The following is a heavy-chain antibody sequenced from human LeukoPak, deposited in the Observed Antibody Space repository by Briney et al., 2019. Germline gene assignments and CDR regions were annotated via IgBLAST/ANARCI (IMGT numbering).Heavy chain of an antibody. CDR2: INPSGGST. D-gene: IGHD3-22*01. CDR3: ARVSRVLYDSSGYYLDY. V-gene: IGHV1-46*01. CDR1: GYTFTSYY. J-gene: IGHJ4*02. Sequence: ASVKVSCKASGYTFTSYYMHWVRQAPGQGLEWMGIINPSGGSTSYAQKFQGRVTMTRDTSTSTAYMELRSLRSDDTAVYYCARVSRVLYDSSGYYLDYWGQGTLVTVSS.